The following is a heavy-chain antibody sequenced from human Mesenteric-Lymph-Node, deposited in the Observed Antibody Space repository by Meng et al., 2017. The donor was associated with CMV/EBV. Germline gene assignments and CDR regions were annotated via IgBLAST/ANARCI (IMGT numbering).Heavy chain of an antibody. CDR3: ARDGSYYYDSSGYYPSSRFDY. Sequence: ASVKVSCKASGYTFTSYYMHWVRQAPGQGLEWMGIINPSGGSTTYAQKFQGRVTMTRDTSTSTVYMELSSLRSEDMAVYYCARDGSYYYDSSGYYPSSRFDYWGQGTLVTVSS. CDR2: INPSGGST. CDR1: GYTFTSYY. V-gene: IGHV1-46*01. D-gene: IGHD3-22*01. J-gene: IGHJ4*02.